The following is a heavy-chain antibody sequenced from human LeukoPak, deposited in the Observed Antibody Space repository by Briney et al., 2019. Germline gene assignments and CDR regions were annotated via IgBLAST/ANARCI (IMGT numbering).Heavy chain of an antibody. CDR2: VSSSGSDT. J-gene: IGHJ4*02. V-gene: IGHV3-23*05. CDR1: GFTFTSYS. CDR3: ARRVLGAVGYFDY. D-gene: IGHD4-23*01. Sequence: PGGSLRLSCAASGFTFTSYSMNWVRQAPGKGLEWVSSVSSSGSDTYYTSSVKGRFTISRDNSKNTLYLQVNSLRVEDTAVYYCARRVLGAVGYFDYWGQGALVTVSS.